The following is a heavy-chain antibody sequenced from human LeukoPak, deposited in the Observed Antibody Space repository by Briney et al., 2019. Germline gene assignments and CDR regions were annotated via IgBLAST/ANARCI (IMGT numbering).Heavy chain of an antibody. CDR1: GGSISSCY. CDR3: AREGDYGSGSYYVYYYYYMDV. D-gene: IGHD3-10*01. J-gene: IGHJ6*03. V-gene: IGHV4-4*07. Sequence: SETLSLTCTVSGGSISSCYWSWIRQPAGKGLEWIGRIYTSGSTNYNPSLKSRVTMSVDTSKNQFSLKLSSVTAADTAVYYCAREGDYGSGSYYVYYYYYMDVWGKGTTVTVSS. CDR2: IYTSGST.